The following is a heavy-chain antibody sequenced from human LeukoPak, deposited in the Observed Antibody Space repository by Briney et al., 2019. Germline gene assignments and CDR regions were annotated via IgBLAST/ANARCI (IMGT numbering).Heavy chain of an antibody. CDR3: RGWLQSGFDS. D-gene: IGHD5-24*01. CDR2: THYNSNFFF. Sequence: SQTLSLTCAISGDSVSTNSAGWNWLRQSPSRGLEWLGRTHYNSNFFFDYAPSAKSRITINPDTSKNQFSLQLNSVTPEDTAVYCARGWLQSGFDSWGQGTLVTVSS. CDR1: GDSVSTNSAG. J-gene: IGHJ4*02. V-gene: IGHV6-1*01.